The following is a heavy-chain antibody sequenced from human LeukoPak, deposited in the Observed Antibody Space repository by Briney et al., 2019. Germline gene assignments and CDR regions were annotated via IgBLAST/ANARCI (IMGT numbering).Heavy chain of an antibody. D-gene: IGHD2-15*01. CDR2: VSGSGTST. CDR3: AKEPRDCTGGTCPTRGGYYFDY. CDR1: GFTFRTYA. J-gene: IGHJ4*02. V-gene: IGHV3-23*01. Sequence: GGSLRLPCAVSGFTFRTYAMSWVRQAPGEGLEWVSGVSGSGTSTYYADSVKGRFTISRDNSKNTLYLQMNSLRAEDTAVYYCAKEPRDCTGGTCPTRGGYYFDYWGQGTLVTVSS.